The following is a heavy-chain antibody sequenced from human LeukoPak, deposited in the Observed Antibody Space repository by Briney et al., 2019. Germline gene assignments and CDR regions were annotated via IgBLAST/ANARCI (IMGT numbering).Heavy chain of an antibody. CDR3: ARDDSSSWSGNWFDP. J-gene: IGHJ5*02. CDR1: GYTSTNYG. V-gene: IGHV1-18*01. D-gene: IGHD6-13*01. Sequence: ASVKVSCKASGYTSTNYGISWVRQAPGQGLEWMGWIHIYRGNTNYAQKFQGRVTMTTDTSTSTAYMEVRGLRSDDTAMYYCARDDSSSWSGNWFDPWGQGTLVTVSS. CDR2: IHIYRGNT.